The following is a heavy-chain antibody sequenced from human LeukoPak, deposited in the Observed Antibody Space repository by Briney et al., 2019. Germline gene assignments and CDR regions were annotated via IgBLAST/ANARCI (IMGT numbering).Heavy chain of an antibody. Sequence: SQTLSLTCAISGDSVSSNDAAWNWIRQSPSRSLEWLGRTFYRSKWYYDSAVSVKSRITINPDTSKNQFSLQLNSVTPEDTAVYYCARENTLVRGTRNPFDYWGRGTLVTVSS. CDR2: TFYRSKWYY. CDR3: ARENTLVRGTRNPFDY. J-gene: IGHJ4*02. D-gene: IGHD3-10*01. CDR1: GDSVSSNDAA. V-gene: IGHV6-1*01.